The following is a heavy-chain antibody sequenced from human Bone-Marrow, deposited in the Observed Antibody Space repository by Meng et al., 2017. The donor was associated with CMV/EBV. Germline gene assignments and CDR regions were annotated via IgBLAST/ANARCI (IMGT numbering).Heavy chain of an antibody. D-gene: IGHD1-26*01. CDR2: INPNSGGT. V-gene: IGHV1-2*02. Sequence: SGYTFTGFYMLWVRQAPGQGLEWMGWINPNSGGTNYAQKFQDRVTMTRDTSISTAYMELSRLRSDDTAVYYCARYNIVGATTGYYFDYWGQGTLVTVSS. CDR1: GYTFTGFY. CDR3: ARYNIVGATTGYYFDY. J-gene: IGHJ4*02.